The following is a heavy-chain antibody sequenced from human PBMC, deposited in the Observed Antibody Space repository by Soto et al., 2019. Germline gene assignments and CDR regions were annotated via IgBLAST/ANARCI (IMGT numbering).Heavy chain of an antibody. J-gene: IGHJ6*04. CDR2: INDSGTT. CDR3: ARETSQNVYSHYGMDV. CDR1: CGSFSGFY. Sequence: PSETLSRTCAIYCGSFSGFYWSCIRQPPWKGLEWIVEINDSGTTNYNPSLKSRVTISADTSKTHFSLRLTSVTAAETAVYYCARETSQNVYSHYGMDVWGKGTKVTVSS. V-gene: IGHV4-34*01.